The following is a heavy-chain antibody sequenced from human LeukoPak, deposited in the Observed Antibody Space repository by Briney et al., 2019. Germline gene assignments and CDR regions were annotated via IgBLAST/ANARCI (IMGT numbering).Heavy chain of an antibody. Sequence: SETLSLTCTVSGGSNSSYYWSWIRQPPGKGLEWIGYTYYSGSTNYNPSLKSRVTISVDTSKNQFSLKLSSVTAADTAVYYCARDPLGYYYDSSGGPHAFDIWGQGTMATVSS. J-gene: IGHJ3*02. V-gene: IGHV4-59*01. CDR1: GGSNSSYY. CDR3: ARDPLGYYYDSSGGPHAFDI. CDR2: TYYSGST. D-gene: IGHD3-22*01.